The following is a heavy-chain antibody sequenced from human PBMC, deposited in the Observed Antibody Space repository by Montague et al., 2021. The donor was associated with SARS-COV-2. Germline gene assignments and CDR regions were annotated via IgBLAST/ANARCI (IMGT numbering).Heavy chain of an antibody. Sequence: SETLSFTCAVYGGSFSGYYWSWIRQPPGKGLEWIGEINHSGSTNYNPSLKSRVTISVDTSKNQFSLKLSSVIAADTAVYYCARGRGIQLWFNYYYYYMDVWGKGTTVTVSS. J-gene: IGHJ6*03. CDR2: INHSGST. CDR1: GGSFSGYY. D-gene: IGHD5-18*01. CDR3: ARGRGIQLWFNYYYYYMDV. V-gene: IGHV4-34*01.